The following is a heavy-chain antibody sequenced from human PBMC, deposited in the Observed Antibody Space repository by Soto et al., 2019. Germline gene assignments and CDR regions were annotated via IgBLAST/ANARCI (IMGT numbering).Heavy chain of an antibody. Sequence: GGSLKISCRGSGYSFTSYWIGWVRQMPGKGLEWMGIIYPGDSDTRYSPSFQGQVTISADKSISTAYLQWSSLKASDTAMYYCARVSVRFLEWFYGMDVWGQGPTVTVSS. CDR3: ARVSVRFLEWFYGMDV. CDR2: IYPGDSDT. V-gene: IGHV5-51*01. D-gene: IGHD3-3*01. J-gene: IGHJ6*02. CDR1: GYSFTSYW.